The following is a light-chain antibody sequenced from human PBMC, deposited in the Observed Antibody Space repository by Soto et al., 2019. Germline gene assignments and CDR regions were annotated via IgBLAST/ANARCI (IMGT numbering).Light chain of an antibody. V-gene: IGKV3-20*01. CDR3: QQYGSSPS. J-gene: IGKJ4*01. CDR1: QSINSNY. Sequence: EVVLTQSPGTLSLSPGERVTLSCRPSQSINSNYLAWYQQKPGQAPRLLIYGASRRATGIPGRFSGSGSGTDFTLTISRLEPEDSAVYYCQQYGSSPSFGGGTKVEIK. CDR2: GAS.